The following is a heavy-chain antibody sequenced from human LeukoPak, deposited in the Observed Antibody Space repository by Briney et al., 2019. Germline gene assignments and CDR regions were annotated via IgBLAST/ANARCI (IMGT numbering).Heavy chain of an antibody. D-gene: IGHD3-3*01. J-gene: IGHJ6*02. CDR1: GFTLSNYW. Sequence: GGSLRLSCAASGFTLSNYWRHWVRQGPGKGLVWVSRVLNDGITTASPSSVTGRFTISRDNAKNTLYLQMNSLRAEDTAVYYCAKAFSAAPFLVDVWGQGTTVTVSS. V-gene: IGHV3-74*01. CDR3: AKAFSAAPFLVDV. CDR2: VLNDGITT.